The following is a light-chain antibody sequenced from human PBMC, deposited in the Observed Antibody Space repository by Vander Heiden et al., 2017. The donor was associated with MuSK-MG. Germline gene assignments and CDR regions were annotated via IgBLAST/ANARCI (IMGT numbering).Light chain of an antibody. Sequence: SSELPPHSSVPVSPGHTASTACSGAMVGDKFACWYQQKPGQSTVLVIYQDSKRPSGIPERFAGSNAGNTATLTISGTQAMDEAQYYCQAWDSNTVVFGGGTKLTVL. CDR1: MVGDKF. CDR2: QDS. V-gene: IGLV3-1*01. CDR3: QAWDSNTVV. J-gene: IGLJ2*01.